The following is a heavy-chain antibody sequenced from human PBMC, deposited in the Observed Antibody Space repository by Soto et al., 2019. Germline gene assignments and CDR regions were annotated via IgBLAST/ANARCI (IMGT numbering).Heavy chain of an antibody. J-gene: IGHJ4*02. Sequence: GAVNVSFKSSGYTFTSYPIHLVRQAGGQRLEWMGWINAGNGTTKYSQKLGGRVIITRDTSAGTAYMELRSLRSEDTAVYYCAIHIVAFYWGQGTLVTVSS. CDR2: INAGNGTT. CDR3: AIHIVAFY. CDR1: GYTFTSYP. V-gene: IGHV1-3*01. D-gene: IGHD3-16*02.